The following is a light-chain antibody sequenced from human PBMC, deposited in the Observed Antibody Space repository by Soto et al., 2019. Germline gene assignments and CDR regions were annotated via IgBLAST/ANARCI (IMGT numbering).Light chain of an antibody. CDR3: GSYTTSNTRQIV. J-gene: IGLJ1*01. Sequence: QSVLTQPASVSGSPGQSITISCTGTSSDVGGYNYVSWYQHHPGKAPKLIIYDVTNRPSGVSNPLSGSKSGNTASLTISGLQPEDEADYYCGSYTTSNTRQIVFGTGTKVTVL. CDR1: SSDVGGYNY. CDR2: DVT. V-gene: IGLV2-14*03.